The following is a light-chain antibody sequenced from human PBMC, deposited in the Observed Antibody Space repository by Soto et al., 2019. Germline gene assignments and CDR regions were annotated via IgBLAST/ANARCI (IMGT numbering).Light chain of an antibody. J-gene: IGLJ3*02. CDR3: CSYAGSYNWV. V-gene: IGLV2-11*01. Sequence: QSALTQPRSVSGSPGQSVTISCTGTSSEVGGYNYVSWYQQHPGKAPKLIIYDVSKRPSGVPDRFSGSKSGNTASLTVSGLQAEDEADYYCCSYAGSYNWVFGGGTKLTVL. CDR2: DVS. CDR1: SSEVGGYNY.